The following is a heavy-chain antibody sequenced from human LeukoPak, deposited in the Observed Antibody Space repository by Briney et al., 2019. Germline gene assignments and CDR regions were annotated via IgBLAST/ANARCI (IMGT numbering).Heavy chain of an antibody. CDR1: GYTFTSYY. CDR2: INPSGDGT. D-gene: IGHD2-15*01. J-gene: IGHJ4*02. Sequence: ASVKVSCKASGYTFTSYYMHWVRQAPGQGLEWMGVINPSGDGTSYPQKFQGRVTMTRNVSTSTVYMDLGSLRPDDTAVYCCARTCCSETSKFDYWGQGSLVTVSS. CDR3: ARTCCSETSKFDY. V-gene: IGHV1-46*01.